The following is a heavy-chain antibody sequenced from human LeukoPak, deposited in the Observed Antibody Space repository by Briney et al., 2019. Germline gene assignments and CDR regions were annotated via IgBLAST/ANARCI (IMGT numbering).Heavy chain of an antibody. V-gene: IGHV3-30*04. CDR2: ISYDGSNK. CDR3: AKDMNWNYVPYFDY. J-gene: IGHJ4*02. D-gene: IGHD1-7*01. Sequence: GGSLRLSCAASGFTFSSYAMHWVRQAPGKGLEWVAVISYDGSNKYYADSVKGRFTISRDNSKNTLYLQMNSLRAEDTAVYYCAKDMNWNYVPYFDYWGQGTLVTVSS. CDR1: GFTFSSYA.